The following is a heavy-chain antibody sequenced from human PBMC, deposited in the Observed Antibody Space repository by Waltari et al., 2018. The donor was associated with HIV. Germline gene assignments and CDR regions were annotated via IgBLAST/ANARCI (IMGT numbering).Heavy chain of an antibody. J-gene: IGHJ4*02. CDR1: GYSFRSYA. D-gene: IGHD3-10*02. CDR2: ISAYNRDS. CDR3: ARGNSMLRMAELDY. V-gene: IGHV1-18*01. Sequence: QVNLVQSGAEVKKPGASVKISCEASGYSFRSYAINWVRQAPGQGLEWMGWISAYNRDSKYAEKVQGRVTITTDTSTNTAYIEIRSLRSDDTAVYFCARGNSMLRMAELDYWGQGTLVTVSS.